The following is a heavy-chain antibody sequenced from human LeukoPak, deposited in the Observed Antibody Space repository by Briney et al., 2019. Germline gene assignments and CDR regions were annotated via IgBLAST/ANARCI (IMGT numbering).Heavy chain of an antibody. CDR1: GYTFTSYG. CDR3: ARLKGYSSGWYPSYYFDY. Sequence: ASVKVSCKASGYTFTSYGISWVRQAPGQGLEWMGWISAYNGNTNYAQKLQGRVTMTTDTSTSTAYMELRSLRSDDTAVYYCARLKGYSSGWYPSYYFDYWGQGTLVTVSS. V-gene: IGHV1-18*01. D-gene: IGHD6-19*01. J-gene: IGHJ4*02. CDR2: ISAYNGNT.